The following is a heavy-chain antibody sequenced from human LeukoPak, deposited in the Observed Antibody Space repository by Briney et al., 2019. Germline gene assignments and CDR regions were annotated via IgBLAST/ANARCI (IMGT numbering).Heavy chain of an antibody. J-gene: IGHJ4*02. CDR2: IYYSGST. D-gene: IGHD3-10*01. V-gene: IGHV4-39*07. CDR1: GGSISSGSYC. Sequence: SETLSLTCTVSGGSISSGSYCCGWVRQPPGKWRGWIGSIYYSGSTYYHQSLKSRVTISVATSKNPFSLKLSSVTAADTAVYYCARDRIYGSGSDHFDYWGQGTLVTVSS. CDR3: ARDRIYGSGSDHFDY.